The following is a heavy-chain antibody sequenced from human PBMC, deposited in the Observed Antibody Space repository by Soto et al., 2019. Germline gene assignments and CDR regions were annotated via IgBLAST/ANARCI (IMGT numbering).Heavy chain of an antibody. CDR2: FDPEDGET. J-gene: IGHJ5*02. CDR3: TTTPGYGSGRSPRDWFDP. Sequence: ASVKVSCKVSGYSLTEMSMHWVRQAPGEGLEWMGGFDPEDGETILAQKFQGRVTMTEDTSTNTAYMELSSLRSDDTAVYYCTTTPGYGSGRSPRDWFDPWGQGTLVTVSS. CDR1: GYSLTEMS. D-gene: IGHD6-19*01. V-gene: IGHV1-24*01.